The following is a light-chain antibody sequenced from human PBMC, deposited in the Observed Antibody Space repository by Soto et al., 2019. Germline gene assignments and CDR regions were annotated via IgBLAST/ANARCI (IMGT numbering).Light chain of an antibody. CDR1: QSVRSNY. Sequence: ELVLTQSPDTLSLSPGERATLSCRASQSVRSNYLAWYQQKPGQAPRFLIYDASSRATGIPDRFSGSGSGTDFTLTISRLEPEDFAVYYCQQYGSSPLTFGGGTKV. J-gene: IGKJ4*01. V-gene: IGKV3-20*01. CDR3: QQYGSSPLT. CDR2: DAS.